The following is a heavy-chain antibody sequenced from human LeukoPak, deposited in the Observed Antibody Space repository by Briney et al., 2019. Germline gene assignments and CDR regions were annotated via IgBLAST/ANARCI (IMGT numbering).Heavy chain of an antibody. D-gene: IGHD6-19*01. CDR2: ISSSSYI. V-gene: IGHV3-21*01. Sequence: GGSLRLSCAASGFTFSSYSMNWVRQTPGKGLEWVSSISSSSYIYYADSVKGRFTISRDNAKNSLYLQMNSLRAEDTAVYYCARVKAVAGTGFDYWGQGTLVTASS. CDR3: ARVKAVAGTGFDY. CDR1: GFTFSSYS. J-gene: IGHJ4*02.